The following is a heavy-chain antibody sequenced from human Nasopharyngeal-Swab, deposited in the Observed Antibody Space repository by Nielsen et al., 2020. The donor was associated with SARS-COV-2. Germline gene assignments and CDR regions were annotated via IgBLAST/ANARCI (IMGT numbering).Heavy chain of an antibody. J-gene: IGHJ4*02. Sequence: ASVKVSCKASGYTFTSYAMNWVRQAPGQGLEWMGWIDTNTGNPTYAQGFTGRFVFSLDTSVSTAYLQISSLKAEDTAVYYCARDAVGATIGFFYYWGQGTLVTVSS. CDR1: GYTFTSYA. CDR2: IDTNTGNP. CDR3: ARDAVGATIGFFYY. D-gene: IGHD1-26*01. V-gene: IGHV7-4-1*02.